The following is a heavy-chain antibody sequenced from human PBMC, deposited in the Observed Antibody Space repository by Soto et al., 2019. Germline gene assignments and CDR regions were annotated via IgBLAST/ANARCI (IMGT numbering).Heavy chain of an antibody. Sequence: EAQLVESGGDLVQSGGSLRLSCEASGFTLSSHWMHWVRRAPGKGLMWVSRINRDGSTTDYADSVKGRFTISRDNVRNSLYLQMNSLRAEDTAVYYCVREVVSPIAIECSLLDTWGQGTMVTVSS. CDR2: INRDGSTT. D-gene: IGHD2-21*01. CDR3: VREVVSPIAIECSLLDT. CDR1: GFTLSSHW. V-gene: IGHV3-74*01. J-gene: IGHJ3*02.